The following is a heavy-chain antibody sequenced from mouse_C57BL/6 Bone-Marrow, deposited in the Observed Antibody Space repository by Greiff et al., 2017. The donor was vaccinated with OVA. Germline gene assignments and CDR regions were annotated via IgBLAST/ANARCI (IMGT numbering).Heavy chain of an antibody. D-gene: IGHD4-1*01. CDR2: ISYDGSN. CDR3: ARDNPLGRFDY. J-gene: IGHJ2*01. CDR1: GYSITSGYY. Sequence: EVKLMESGPGLVKPSQSLSLTCSVTGYSITSGYYWNWIRQFPGNKLEWMGYISYDGSNNYNPSLKNRISITRDTSKNQFFLKLNSVTTEDTATYYCARDNPLGRFDYWGQGTTLTVSS. V-gene: IGHV3-6*01.